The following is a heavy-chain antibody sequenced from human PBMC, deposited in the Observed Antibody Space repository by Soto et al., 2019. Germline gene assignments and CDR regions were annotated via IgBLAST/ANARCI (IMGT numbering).Heavy chain of an antibody. CDR2: IYYSGST. CDR1: GGSVSSGSYY. J-gene: IGHJ4*02. V-gene: IGHV4-61*01. Sequence: SETLSLTCTVSGGSVSSGSYYWSWIRQPPGKGLEWIGYIYYSGSTNYNPSLKSRVTISVDTSKNQFSLKLSSVTAADTAVYYCARESVLMVYAIEYYFDYWGQGTLVTVSS. D-gene: IGHD2-8*01. CDR3: ARESVLMVYAIEYYFDY.